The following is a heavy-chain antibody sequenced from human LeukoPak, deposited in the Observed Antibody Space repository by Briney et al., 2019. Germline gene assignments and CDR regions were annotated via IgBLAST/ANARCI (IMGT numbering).Heavy chain of an antibody. CDR1: GGSISSYY. J-gene: IGHJ6*02. D-gene: IGHD3-3*01. CDR2: IYYSGST. CDR3: ARGWSGYYYYYGMDV. Sequence: SETLSLTCTVSGGSISSYYWSWIRQPPGKGLGWIGYIYYSGSTNYNPSLKSRVTISVDTSKNQFSLKLSSVTAADTAVYYCARGWSGYYYYYGMDVWGQGTTVTVTS. V-gene: IGHV4-59*01.